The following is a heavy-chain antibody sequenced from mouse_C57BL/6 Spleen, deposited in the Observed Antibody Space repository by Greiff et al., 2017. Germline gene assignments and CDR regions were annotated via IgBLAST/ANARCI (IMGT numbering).Heavy chain of an antibody. Sequence: VQLQESGAELVRPGTSVKVSCKASGYAFTNYLIEWVKQRPGQGLEWIGVINPGSGGTYYNEKFKGKATLTADKSSSTAYMQLSSLTSEDSAVYFCARSSYYGKYYAMDYWGQGTSVTVSS. V-gene: IGHV1-54*01. CDR2: INPGSGGT. CDR1: GYAFTNYL. J-gene: IGHJ4*01. D-gene: IGHD1-1*01. CDR3: ARSSYYGKYYAMDY.